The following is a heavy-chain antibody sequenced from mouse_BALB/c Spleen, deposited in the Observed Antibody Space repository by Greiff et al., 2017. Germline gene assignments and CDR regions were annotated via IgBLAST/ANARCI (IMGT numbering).Heavy chain of an antibody. Sequence: VQLQQTGPELVKPGASVKISCKASGYSFTDYIMLWVKQSHGKSLEWIGNINPYYGSTSYNLKFKGKATLTVDKSSSTAYMQLNSLTSEDSAVYYCARGDGNEAWFAYWGQGTLVTVAA. CDR3: ARGDGNEAWFAY. CDR2: INPYYGST. D-gene: IGHD2-1*01. J-gene: IGHJ3*01. V-gene: IGHV1-39*01. CDR1: GYSFTDYI.